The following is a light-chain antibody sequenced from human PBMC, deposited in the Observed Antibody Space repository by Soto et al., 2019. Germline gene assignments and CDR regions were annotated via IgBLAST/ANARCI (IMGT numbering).Light chain of an antibody. CDR1: QNFSSY. V-gene: IGKV3-11*01. CDR3: QQRSNWPPVIT. Sequence: EIVLTQSPATLSLYPGERANLSCRASQNFSSYLAWYQQKPGQAPRLLIYDASKRATGIPARFSGRGSGTDFTLTISSLEPEDFAVYYCQQRSNWPPVITFGQGTRLEIK. J-gene: IGKJ5*01. CDR2: DAS.